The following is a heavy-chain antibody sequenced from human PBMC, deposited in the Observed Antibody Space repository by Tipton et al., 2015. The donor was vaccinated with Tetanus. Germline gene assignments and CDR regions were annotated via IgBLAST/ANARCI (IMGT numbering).Heavy chain of an antibody. D-gene: IGHD6-19*01. CDR1: GFTFSSYS. Sequence: GSLRLSCAASGFTFSSYSMNWVRQAPGKGLEWVSSISSRSTYINYADSVKGRFTISRDNAKNSLYLQMNSLRAEDTAVYYCASQLSPGWYSVDYWGQGTPVTVSS. V-gene: IGHV3-21*01. CDR3: ASQLSPGWYSVDY. J-gene: IGHJ4*02. CDR2: ISSRSTYI.